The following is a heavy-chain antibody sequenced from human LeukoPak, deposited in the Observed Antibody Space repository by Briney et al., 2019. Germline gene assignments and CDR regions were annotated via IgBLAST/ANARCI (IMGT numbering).Heavy chain of an antibody. D-gene: IGHD6-19*01. CDR2: ISPSGST. J-gene: IGHJ2*01. Sequence: SETLSLTCTVSGGSISNYYWSWIRQPAGKGLEWIGRISPSGSTNSNPSLKSRVTMSGDTSKNQFSLKLSFVTAADTAVYYCARAPVGWLAPNWYFDLWGRGTLVTVSS. V-gene: IGHV4-4*07. CDR3: ARAPVGWLAPNWYFDL. CDR1: GGSISNYY.